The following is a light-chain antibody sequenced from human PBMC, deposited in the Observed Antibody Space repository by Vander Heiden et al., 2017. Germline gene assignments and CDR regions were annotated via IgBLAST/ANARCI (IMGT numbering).Light chain of an antibody. J-gene: IGLJ3*02. Sequence: QSALTQPPSVSGSPGQSVTISCTGTSSDVGNYNSVSWFQQPPGTAPKLMIFEVSNRPSGVPDRFSGSKSANTASLTISGLQAEDEADYYCSSYTDSSTWVFGGGTKLTVL. CDR2: EVS. V-gene: IGLV2-18*02. CDR3: SSYTDSSTWV. CDR1: SSDVGNYNS.